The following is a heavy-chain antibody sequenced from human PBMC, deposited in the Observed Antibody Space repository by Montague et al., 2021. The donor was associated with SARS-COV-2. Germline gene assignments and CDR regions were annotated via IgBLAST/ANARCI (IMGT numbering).Heavy chain of an antibody. J-gene: IGHJ6*03. CDR2: IYTSGST. CDR1: GGSISSYY. Sequence: SETLSLTCTVSGGSISSYYWSWIRQPAGKGLEWIGRIYTSGSTNYNPSLKSRVTMSVDTSKNQFSLKLSSVTAADTAVYYCAREAGITIFGVAPAGYYYYMDDWGKGTTVTVSS. D-gene: IGHD3-3*01. CDR3: AREAGITIFGVAPAGYYYYMDD. V-gene: IGHV4-4*07.